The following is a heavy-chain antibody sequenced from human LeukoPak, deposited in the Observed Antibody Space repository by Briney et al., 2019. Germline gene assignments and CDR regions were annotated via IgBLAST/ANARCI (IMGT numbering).Heavy chain of an antibody. J-gene: IGHJ6*02. Sequence: SSETLSLTCAVYGGSFSGYYWSWIRQPPGKGLEWIGEINHSGSTNYNPSLKSRVTISVDTSKNQFSLKLSSVTAADTAVYYCARQLPYGSGSSLKYYYYYYGMDVWGQGTTVTVSS. CDR1: GGSFSGYY. CDR3: ARQLPYGSGSSLKYYYYYYGMDV. D-gene: IGHD3-10*01. V-gene: IGHV4-34*01. CDR2: INHSGST.